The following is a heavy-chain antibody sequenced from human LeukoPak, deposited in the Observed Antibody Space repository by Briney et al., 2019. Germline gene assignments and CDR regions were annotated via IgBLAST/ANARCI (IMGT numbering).Heavy chain of an antibody. D-gene: IGHD3-22*01. CDR2: IIPNNGGT. CDR1: GYTFTGYY. Sequence: ASVEVSCKASGYTFTGYYIHWVRQAPGQGLEWMGWIIPNNGGTNYAQRFQGRVTMTRDTSISTVYMELSRLRSEDTAVYYCASSGYLNWFDPWGQGTLVTVSS. CDR3: ASSGYLNWFDP. V-gene: IGHV1-2*02. J-gene: IGHJ5*02.